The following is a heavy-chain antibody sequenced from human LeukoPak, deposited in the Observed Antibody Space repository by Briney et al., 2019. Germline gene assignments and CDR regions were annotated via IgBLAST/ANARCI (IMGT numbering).Heavy chain of an antibody. D-gene: IGHD5-12*01. CDR3: VTPQYLVATKGY. V-gene: IGHV3-23*01. CDR1: GLTFSDSR. J-gene: IGHJ4*02. Sequence: SGGSLRLSCAVSGLTFSDSRMIWVRQAPEKRLEWVAVTAGADDVIQYADSVKGRFTISRDNSKNTLYLHMNSLRAEDTAVYYCVTPQYLVATKGYWGQGTLVTVSS. CDR2: TAGADDVI.